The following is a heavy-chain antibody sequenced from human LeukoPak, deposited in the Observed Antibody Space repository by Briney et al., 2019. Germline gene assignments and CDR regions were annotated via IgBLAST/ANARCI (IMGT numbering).Heavy chain of an antibody. V-gene: IGHV4-59*01. CDR1: GGSIRSYY. CDR2: IYYSGST. CDR3: ARGEIAAAGLYYFDY. D-gene: IGHD6-13*01. J-gene: IGHJ4*02. Sequence: TSETLSLTCTVSGGSIRSYYWSWIRQPPGEELEWIGYIYYSGSTNYNPSLKSRVTISVDTSKNQFSLKLSSVTAADTAVYYCARGEIAAAGLYYFDYWGQGTLVTVSS.